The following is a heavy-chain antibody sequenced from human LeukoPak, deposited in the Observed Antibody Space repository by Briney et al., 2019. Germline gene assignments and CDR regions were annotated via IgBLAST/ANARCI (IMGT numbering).Heavy chain of an antibody. CDR3: AKDRDSGSFRGAFDI. CDR1: GFTFSSYA. D-gene: IGHD1-26*01. Sequence: GGSLRLSCAASGFTFSSYAMHWVRQAPGKGLEWVAVISYDGSNKYYADSVKGRFTISRDNSKNTLYLQMNSLRTEDTAVYYCAKDRDSGSFRGAFDIWGQGTMVTVSS. V-gene: IGHV3-30-3*01. CDR2: ISYDGSNK. J-gene: IGHJ3*02.